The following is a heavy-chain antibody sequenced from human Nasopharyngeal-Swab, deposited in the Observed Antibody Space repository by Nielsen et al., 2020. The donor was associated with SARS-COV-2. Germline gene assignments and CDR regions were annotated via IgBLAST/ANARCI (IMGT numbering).Heavy chain of an antibody. CDR2: ISYDGSNK. CDR3: AKKDRITGGYGMDV. J-gene: IGHJ6*02. CDR1: GFTFSSYG. Sequence: GESLKISCAASGFTFSSYGMHWVRQAPGKGLEWVAVISYDGSNKYYADSVKGRFTISRDNSKNTLYLQMNSLRAEDTAVYYCAKKDRITGGYGMDVWGQGTTVTVSS. D-gene: IGHD7-27*01. V-gene: IGHV3-30*18.